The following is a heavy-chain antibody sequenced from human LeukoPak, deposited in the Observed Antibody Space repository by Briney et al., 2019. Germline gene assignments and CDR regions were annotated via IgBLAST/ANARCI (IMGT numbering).Heavy chain of an antibody. CDR1: GGSISSGDYY. Sequence: PSETLSLTCTVSGGSISSGDYYWSWIRQPPGKGLEWIGYIYYSGSTYYNPSLKSRVTISVDTSKNQFSLKLSSVTAADTAVYYCARGRSYYYDSSGYRDYGMDVWGQGTTVTVSS. J-gene: IGHJ6*02. V-gene: IGHV4-30-4*01. D-gene: IGHD3-22*01. CDR2: IYYSGST. CDR3: ARGRSYYYDSSGYRDYGMDV.